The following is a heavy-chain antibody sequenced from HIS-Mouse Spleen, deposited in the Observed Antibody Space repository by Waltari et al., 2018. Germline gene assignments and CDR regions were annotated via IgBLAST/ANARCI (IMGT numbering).Heavy chain of an antibody. CDR2: INHSGST. J-gene: IGHJ5*02. D-gene: IGHD6-13*01. CDR3: ARGEGIAAPGFDP. V-gene: IGHV4-34*01. CDR1: GGSFSGYY. Sequence: QVQLQQWGAGLLKPSETLSLTCAVYGGSFSGYYWSWIRQPPGKGLEWIGEINHSGSTNYNPSLKSRVTRSVDTSKNQFSLKLSSVTAADTAVYYCARGEGIAAPGFDPWGQGTLVTVSS.